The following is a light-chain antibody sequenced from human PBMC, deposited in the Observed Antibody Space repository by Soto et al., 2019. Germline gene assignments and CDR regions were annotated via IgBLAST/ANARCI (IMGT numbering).Light chain of an antibody. CDR3: QQANSPPLT. CDR1: ERINSY. CDR2: AAS. J-gene: IGKJ4*02. V-gene: IGKV1-12*01. Sequence: DIQMTQSPSSVSASVGDRVTITCPASERINSYLARYQQQPGKAHKLLIYAASSFQSGVPSRFSGSGSGTDFTLNISNLEPEDCATYYCQQANSPPLTFGGGTKVDIK.